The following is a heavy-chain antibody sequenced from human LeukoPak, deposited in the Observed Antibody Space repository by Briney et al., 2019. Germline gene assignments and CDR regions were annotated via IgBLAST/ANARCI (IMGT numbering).Heavy chain of an antibody. J-gene: IGHJ4*02. CDR2: VYDSWNN. CDR3: ASYFVGNGGRGY. D-gene: IGHD3-10*02. CDR1: GDSINSGNSH. Sequence: SQTLSLTCTVSGDSINSGNSHWTWLRQPPGRGLEWLGSVYDSWNNYYNPSLESRITMSVDTSKNQYSLELISVVAADTAVYYCASYFVGNGGRGYWGQGALVTVSS. V-gene: IGHV4-30-4*01.